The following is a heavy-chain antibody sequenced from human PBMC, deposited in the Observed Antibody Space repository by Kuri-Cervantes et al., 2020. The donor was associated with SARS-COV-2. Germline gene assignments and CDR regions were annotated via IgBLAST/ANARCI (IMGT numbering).Heavy chain of an antibody. J-gene: IGHJ4*02. V-gene: IGHV4-59*01. CDR2: VYYTGVT. Sequence: GSLRLSCSVSSGSISTFYWSWIRQFPGKRLEWIGYVYYTGVTKYNPSLKGRVTMSVDTSKNQFSLRLSSVTPADTAIYSWARGRPLVDYWGQGTLVTVSS. CDR1: SGSISTFY. CDR3: ARGRPLVDY.